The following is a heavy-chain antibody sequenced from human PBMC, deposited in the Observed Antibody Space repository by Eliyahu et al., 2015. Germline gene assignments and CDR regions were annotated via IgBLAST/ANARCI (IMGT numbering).Heavy chain of an antibody. J-gene: IGHJ4*02. CDR1: GFTVXXNX. CDR3: ASLGYSYGGRVDYFDY. D-gene: IGHD5-18*01. Sequence: EVQLVESGGGLIQPGGSXRLSCAASGFTVXXNXXXWVRPAPGKGLEWVSVIYSGGSTYYADSVKGRFTISRDNSKNTLYLQMNSLRAEDTAVYYCASLGYSYGGRVDYFDYWGQGTLVTVSS. CDR2: IYSGGST. V-gene: IGHV3-53*01.